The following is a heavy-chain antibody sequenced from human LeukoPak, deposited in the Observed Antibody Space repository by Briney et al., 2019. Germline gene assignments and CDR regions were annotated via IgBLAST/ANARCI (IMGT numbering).Heavy chain of an antibody. D-gene: IGHD3-10*01. CDR2: IYPGDSDT. Sequence: GESLKISCKGSGYSFTSYWIGWVRQMPGKGLEWMGIIYPGDSDTRYSPSFQGQVTISADKSISTAYLQWSSLKASDTAMYYCARHYYYGSGSYSGGGGSPDYWGQGTLVTVSS. J-gene: IGHJ4*02. CDR3: ARHYYYGSGSYSGGGGSPDY. CDR1: GYSFTSYW. V-gene: IGHV5-51*01.